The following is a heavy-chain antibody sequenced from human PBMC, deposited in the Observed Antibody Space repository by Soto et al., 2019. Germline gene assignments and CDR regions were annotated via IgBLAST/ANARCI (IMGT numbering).Heavy chain of an antibody. CDR1: GISLSTSEAA. V-gene: IGHV2-5*02. D-gene: IGHD3-3*01. J-gene: IGHJ5*02. CDR3: AHRATMTIFGLIIDNGIWFDP. CDR2: IYRDGDK. Sequence: QVNLIESGPTLVKPTQTLTLTCTFSGISLSTSEAAVGWVRQPPGRALEWLALIYRDGDKRYKSSLGNRVTITKDTSMNQVVLTLTNVDPADTATYYCAHRATMTIFGLIIDNGIWFDPWGQGTRVIVSS.